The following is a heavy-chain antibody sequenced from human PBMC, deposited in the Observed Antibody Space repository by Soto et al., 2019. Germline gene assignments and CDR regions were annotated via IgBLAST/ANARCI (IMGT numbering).Heavy chain of an antibody. CDR1: GYTFTSYY. J-gene: IGHJ3*02. D-gene: IGHD2-15*01. CDR3: ARDIVVVAGRFSDAFDI. CDR2: INPSGGST. Sequence: ASVKVSCKASGYTFTSYYMHWVRQAPGQGLEWMGIINPSGGSTGYAQKFQGRVTMTRDTSTSTVYMELSSLRSEDTAVYYCARDIVVVAGRFSDAFDIWGQGTMVTVSS. V-gene: IGHV1-46*03.